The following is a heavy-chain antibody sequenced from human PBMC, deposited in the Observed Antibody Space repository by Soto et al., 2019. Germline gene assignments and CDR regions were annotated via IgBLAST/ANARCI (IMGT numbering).Heavy chain of an antibody. J-gene: IGHJ6*02. CDR3: GRGRRELSYGEVYYYGGMEV. CDR1: GGSVSSGSYY. Sequence: SETLSLTCTVSGGSVSSGSYYWSWIRQPPGKGLEWIGYIYYSGSTNYNPSLKSRVTISVDTSKNQFSLKLSSVTAGDTAGYLWGRGRRELSYGEVYYYGGMEVWGQGNTVAV. CDR2: IYYSGST. D-gene: IGHD1-26*01. V-gene: IGHV4-61*01.